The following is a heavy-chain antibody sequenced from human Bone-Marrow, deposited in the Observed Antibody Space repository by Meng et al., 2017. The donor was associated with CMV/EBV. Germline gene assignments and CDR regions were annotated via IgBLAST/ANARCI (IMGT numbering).Heavy chain of an antibody. V-gene: IGHV1-8*02. CDR1: GYTFTGYY. CDR2: INPNSGNT. J-gene: IGHJ5*02. CDR3: ARGPRTRPPGNWFDP. Sequence: ASVKVSCKASGYTFTGYYMHWVRQAPGQGLEWMGWINPNSGNTGYAQKFQGRVTMTRNTSISTAYMELSSLRSEDTAVYYCARGPRTRPPGNWFDPWGQGTLVTISS.